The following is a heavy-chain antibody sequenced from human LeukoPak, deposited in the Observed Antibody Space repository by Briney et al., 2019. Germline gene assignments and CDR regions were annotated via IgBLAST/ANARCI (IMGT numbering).Heavy chain of an antibody. J-gene: IGHJ4*02. Sequence: GASVKVSCKASGGTFSSYAISWVRQAPGQGLEWMGGIIPILGIANYAQKFQGRVTITADKPTSTAYMELSSLRSEDTAVYYCARDPHVSGDWGQGTLVTVSS. V-gene: IGHV1-69*10. CDR2: IIPILGIA. D-gene: IGHD3-10*02. CDR3: ARDPHVSGD. CDR1: GGTFSSYA.